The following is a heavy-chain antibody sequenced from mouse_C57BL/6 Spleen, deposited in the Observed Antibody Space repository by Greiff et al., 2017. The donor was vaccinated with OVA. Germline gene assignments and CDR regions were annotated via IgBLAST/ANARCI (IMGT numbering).Heavy chain of an antibody. CDR2: ISSGSSTI. J-gene: IGHJ4*01. D-gene: IGHD4-1*01. V-gene: IGHV5-17*01. CDR3: ARQTGTDYYAMDY. Sequence: EVQLVESGGGLVKPGGSLKLSCAASGFTFSDYGMHWVRQAPEKGLEWVAYISSGSSTIYYADTVKGRFTISRDNAKNTLFLQMTSLRSEDTAMYYCARQTGTDYYAMDYWGQGTSVTVSS. CDR1: GFTFSDYG.